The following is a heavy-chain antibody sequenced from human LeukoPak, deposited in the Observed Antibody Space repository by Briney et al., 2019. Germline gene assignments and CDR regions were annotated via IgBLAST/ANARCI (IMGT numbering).Heavy chain of an antibody. Sequence: GGSVRLSCAASGFTFSSYAMSWVRQAPGKGLEWVSAISGSGSSTYYADSVKGRFTIARDNSKNTLYLQMNSLRAEDTAVYYCVCMVRGSPGGDYWGQGTLVTVSS. J-gene: IGHJ4*02. CDR1: GFTFSSYA. D-gene: IGHD3-10*01. CDR2: ISGSGSST. CDR3: VCMVRGSPGGDY. V-gene: IGHV3-23*01.